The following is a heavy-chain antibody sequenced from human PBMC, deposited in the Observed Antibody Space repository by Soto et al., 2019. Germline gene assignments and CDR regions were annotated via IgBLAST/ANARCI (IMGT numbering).Heavy chain of an antibody. CDR3: ARRSSFGFDS. CDR1: GGSVSSGSYY. J-gene: IGHJ4*02. V-gene: IGHV4-61*03. D-gene: IGHD3-3*01. Sequence: WETLSLTCTVSGGSVSSGSYYWNWIRQPPGKRLEWIGYISYSGITHYSPSLKSRVAIAVDTSKNHFSLKLSSVTAADTAVYYCARRSSFGFDSWGQGTLVTVSS. CDR2: ISYSGIT.